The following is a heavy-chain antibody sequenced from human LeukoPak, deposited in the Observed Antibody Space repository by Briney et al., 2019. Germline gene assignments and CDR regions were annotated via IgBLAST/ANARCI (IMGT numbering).Heavy chain of an antibody. Sequence: GASVKVSCKASGYTFTSYYMHWVRQAPGQGLEWMGIINPSGGSTSYAQKFQGRVTMTRDTSTSTAYMELRSLRSDDTAVYYCAREEYQLLGTLYYYYGMDVWGQGTTVTVSS. CDR3: AREEYQLLGTLYYYYGMDV. V-gene: IGHV1-46*01. D-gene: IGHD2-2*01. CDR1: GYTFTSYY. CDR2: INPSGGST. J-gene: IGHJ6*02.